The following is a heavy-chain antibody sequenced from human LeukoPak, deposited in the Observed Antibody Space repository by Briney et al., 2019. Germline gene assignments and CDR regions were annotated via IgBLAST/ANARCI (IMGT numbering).Heavy chain of an antibody. J-gene: IGHJ6*03. Sequence: GGSLRLSCAASGFTFYNYWMHWVRQAPGKGLEWISRINNPGSSATYADALKGRFTMSRDNGKNTVHLQMDGLRADDTAIYYCARLAAATTFRIYYYYYMDVWGKGTTVTVSS. CDR2: INNPGSSA. CDR1: GFTFYNYW. D-gene: IGHD6-13*01. V-gene: IGHV3-74*03. CDR3: ARLAAATTFRIYYYYYMDV.